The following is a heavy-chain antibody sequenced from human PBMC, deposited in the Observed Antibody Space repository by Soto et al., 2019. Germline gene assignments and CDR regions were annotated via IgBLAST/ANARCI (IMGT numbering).Heavy chain of an antibody. CDR2: IVVGSGNT. V-gene: IGHV1-58*02. CDR1: GFTFTSSA. CDR3: AATRIAARPRPYYMDV. D-gene: IGHD6-6*01. J-gene: IGHJ6*03. Sequence: SVKVSCKASGFTFTSSAMQWVRQARGQRLEWIGWIVVGSGNTNYAQKFQERVTITRDMSTSTAYMELSSLRSEDTAVYYCAATRIAARPRPYYMDVWGKGTTVTVAS.